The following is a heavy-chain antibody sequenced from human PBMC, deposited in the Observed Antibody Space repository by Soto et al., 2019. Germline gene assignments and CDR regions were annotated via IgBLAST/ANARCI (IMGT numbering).Heavy chain of an antibody. CDR3: ARDSFPVLSVAGTDFDY. D-gene: IGHD6-19*01. J-gene: IGHJ4*02. Sequence: ASVKVSCKASGYTFTSYGISWVRQAPGQGLEWMGWISGKNGNTNYAQKLQGRVTMTTDTFTSTTYMALRSLRSDDTAVYYCARDSFPVLSVAGTDFDYWGQGTLVTVSS. CDR1: GYTFTSYG. CDR2: ISGKNGNT. V-gene: IGHV1-18*01.